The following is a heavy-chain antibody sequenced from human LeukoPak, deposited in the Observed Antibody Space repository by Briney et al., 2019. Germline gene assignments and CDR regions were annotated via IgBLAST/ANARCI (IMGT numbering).Heavy chain of an antibody. V-gene: IGHV4-59*01. CDR1: GGSISSYY. Sequence: KPSETLSLTCTVSGGSISSYYWSWIRQPPGKGLEGIGYIYYSGSTNYNPSLKSRVTISVDTSKNQFSLKLSSVTAADTAVYYCARTLGYCSSTSCYGGYYFDYWGQGTLVTVSS. CDR3: ARTLGYCSSTSCYGGYYFDY. J-gene: IGHJ4*02. D-gene: IGHD2-2*01. CDR2: IYYSGST.